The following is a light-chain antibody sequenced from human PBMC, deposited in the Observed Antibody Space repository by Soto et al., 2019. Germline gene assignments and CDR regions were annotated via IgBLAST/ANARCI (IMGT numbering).Light chain of an antibody. CDR3: QQLKSYNPT. J-gene: IGKJ3*01. Sequence: DIQLTQSPSFLSASVGDRVTITCRASQGISSYLAWYQQKPGKAPKLLIYVASTLQSGVPSRFSGSGSRTEFTLTISSLQPEDFATYYCQQLKSYNPTFGPGTKVDIK. CDR2: VAS. CDR1: QGISSY. V-gene: IGKV1-9*01.